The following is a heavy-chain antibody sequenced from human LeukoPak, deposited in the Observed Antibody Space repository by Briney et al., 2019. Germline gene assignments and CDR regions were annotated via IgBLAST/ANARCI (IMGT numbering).Heavy chain of an antibody. CDR1: GGSITSGGYY. CDR3: ARAWMARDNDAFDI. CDR2: IYYSGST. V-gene: IGHV4-31*03. J-gene: IGHJ3*02. Sequence: PSETLSLTCPVSGGSITSGGYYWSWIRQHPGKGLEWIGYIYYSGSTYYNPSLKSRVTISVDTSKNQFSLKLSSVTAADTAVYYCARAWMARDNDAFDIWGQGTMVTVSS. D-gene: IGHD5-24*01.